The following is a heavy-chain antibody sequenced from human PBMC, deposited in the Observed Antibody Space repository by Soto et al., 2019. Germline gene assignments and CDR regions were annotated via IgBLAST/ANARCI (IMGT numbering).Heavy chain of an antibody. Sequence: RVLQAPGKGLEWVANIKQDGSEKYYVDSVKGRFTIARDNAKNSLYLQMNSLRAEDTAVYYCAREDLERLDYPGQGTLVTVSS. J-gene: IGHJ4*02. CDR2: IKQDGSEK. D-gene: IGHD1-1*01. V-gene: IGHV3-7*01. CDR3: AREDLERLDY.